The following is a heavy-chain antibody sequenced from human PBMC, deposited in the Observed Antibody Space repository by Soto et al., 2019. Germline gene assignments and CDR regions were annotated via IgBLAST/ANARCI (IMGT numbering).Heavy chain of an antibody. J-gene: IGHJ4*02. CDR3: ARHHEFCSGGTCYVVEY. CDR2: VYYTGST. Sequence: QVQLQESGPGLVKPSATLSLTCTVSGASISPHYWPWIRQPPGKELEWIGYVYYTGSTNYSPSLESRVTMSLDTSKGQFSLMLTSLTAAGTAVYYCARHHEFCSGGTCYVVEYWGPGTLVTVSS. D-gene: IGHD2-15*01. CDR1: GASISPHY. V-gene: IGHV4-59*08.